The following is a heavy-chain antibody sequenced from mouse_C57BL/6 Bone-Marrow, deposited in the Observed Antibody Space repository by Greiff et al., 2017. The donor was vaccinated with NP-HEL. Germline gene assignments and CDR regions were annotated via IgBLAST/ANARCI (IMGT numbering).Heavy chain of an antibody. D-gene: IGHD1-1*01. CDR1: GYSITSGYY. V-gene: IGHV3-6*01. Sequence: DVQLQESGPGLVKPSQSLSLTCSVTGYSITSGYYWNWIRQFPGNKLEWMGYISYDGSNNYNPSLKNRISITRDTSKNQFFLKLNSVTTEDTATYYCARPHYYGSSSYAMDYWGQGTSVTVSS. CDR3: ARPHYYGSSSYAMDY. J-gene: IGHJ4*01. CDR2: ISYDGSN.